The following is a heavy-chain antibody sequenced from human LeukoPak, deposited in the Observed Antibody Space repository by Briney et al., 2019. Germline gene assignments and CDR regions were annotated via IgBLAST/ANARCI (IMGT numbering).Heavy chain of an antibody. CDR3: ANLHYDILTGYIYYFDY. Sequence: PGGSLRLSCAASGFTFSTFAMIWVRQPPGKGLEWVSSIFPSGGEIHYADSVRGRFTISRDNSKSTLSLQMNSLRAEDTAVYYCANLHYDILTGYIYYFDYWGQGTLVTVSS. J-gene: IGHJ4*02. CDR1: GFTFSTFA. V-gene: IGHV3-23*01. D-gene: IGHD3-9*01. CDR2: IFPSGGEI.